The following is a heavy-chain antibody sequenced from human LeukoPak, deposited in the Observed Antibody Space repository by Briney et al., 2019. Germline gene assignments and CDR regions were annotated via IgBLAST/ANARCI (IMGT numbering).Heavy chain of an antibody. CDR3: ERGYYGSGSRCHMDV. D-gene: IGHD3-10*01. CDR2: INHSGST. J-gene: IGHJ6*03. V-gene: IGHV4-34*01. CDR1: VGSFSGYY. Sequence: SETLSLTCAVYVGSFSGYYWSWVRKPPGKGLEWIGEINHSGSTNYNSSLKSRVTISVDTSKNQFSLKLSSVTAADTAVYYCERGYYGSGSRCHMDVWGKGTTITVS.